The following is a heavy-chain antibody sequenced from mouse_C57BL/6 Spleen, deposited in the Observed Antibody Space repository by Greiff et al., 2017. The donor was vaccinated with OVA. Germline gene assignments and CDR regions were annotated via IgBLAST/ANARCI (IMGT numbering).Heavy chain of an antibody. J-gene: IGHJ4*01. Sequence: EVHLVESGPGLVKPSQSLSLTCSVTGYSITSGYYWNWIRQFPGNKLEWMGYISYDGSNNYNPSLKNRISITRDTSKNQFFLKLNSVTTEDTATYYCAREGIYDGFYYAMDYWGQGTSVTVSS. CDR1: GYSITSGYY. CDR2: ISYDGSN. V-gene: IGHV3-6*01. CDR3: AREGIYDGFYYAMDY. D-gene: IGHD2-3*01.